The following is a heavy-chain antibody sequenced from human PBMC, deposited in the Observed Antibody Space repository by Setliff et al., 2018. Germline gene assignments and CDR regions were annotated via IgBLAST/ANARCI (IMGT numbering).Heavy chain of an antibody. D-gene: IGHD3-3*01. CDR2: INHSGST. CDR1: GGSISSYY. J-gene: IGHJ4*02. Sequence: SETLSLTCTVSGGSISSYYWSWIRQPPGKGLEWIGEINHSGSTNNNPSLKSRVTISVDTSKNQFSLKLSSVTAADTAVYYCARKETYYNFWSGYYAYWGQGTLVTVPS. CDR3: ARKETYYNFWSGYYAY. V-gene: IGHV4-34*01.